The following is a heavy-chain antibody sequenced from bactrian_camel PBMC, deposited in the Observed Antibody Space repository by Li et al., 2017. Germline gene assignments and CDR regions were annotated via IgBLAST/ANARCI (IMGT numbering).Heavy chain of an antibody. V-gene: IGHV3S40*01. CDR2: INGGGGAT. CDR1: GFTFSSDY. D-gene: IGHD4*01. Sequence: DVQLVESGGGLVQFGGSLRLSCAASGFTFSSDYMSWVRQAPGKGLEWVSTINGGGGATYYANSVKGRFTVSRDLAKNTVYLEMNSLKSDDTALYYCTMFDYWGQGTQVTVS. CDR3: TMFDY. J-gene: IGHJ4*01.